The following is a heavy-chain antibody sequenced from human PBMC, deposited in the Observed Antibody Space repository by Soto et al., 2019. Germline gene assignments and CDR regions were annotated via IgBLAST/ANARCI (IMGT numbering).Heavy chain of an antibody. J-gene: IGHJ3*02. Sequence: QVQMVQSGAEVKKPGASVKVSCRASGYSFTSYDVNWVRQATGQGLEWMGWMNPNSGNTAFAQKFQGRVPMNRDTPISTAYMELSGLRSEDTAVYYCARYPYTSYCSDGSCSYDAFDIWGQGTVVTVSS. CDR3: ARYPYTSYCSDGSCSYDAFDI. D-gene: IGHD2-15*01. CDR2: MNPNSGNT. V-gene: IGHV1-8*01. CDR1: GYSFTSYD.